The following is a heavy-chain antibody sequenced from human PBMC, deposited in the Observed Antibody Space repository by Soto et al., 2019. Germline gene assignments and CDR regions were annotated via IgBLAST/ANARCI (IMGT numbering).Heavy chain of an antibody. CDR3: ARGPLRTYYDFCSGYDYYYMDV. V-gene: IGHV1-2*04. J-gene: IGHJ6*03. D-gene: IGHD3-3*01. CDR1: GYTFTGYY. Sequence: QVQLVQSGAEVKKPGASVKVSCKASGYTFTGYYMHWVRQAPGQGLEWMGWINPNSGGTNYAQKFQGWVTMTRDTSISTAYMELSRLRSDDTAVYYCARGPLRTYYDFCSGYDYYYMDVWGKGTTVTVSS. CDR2: INPNSGGT.